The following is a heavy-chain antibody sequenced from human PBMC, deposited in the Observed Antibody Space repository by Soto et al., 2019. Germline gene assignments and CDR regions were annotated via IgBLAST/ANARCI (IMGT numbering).Heavy chain of an antibody. CDR1: GGTFSSYT. CDR2: IIPILGIA. Sequence: SVKVSCKASGGTFSSYTISWVRQAPGQGLEWMGRIIPILGIANYAQKFQGRVTITADKSTSTAYMELSSLRSEDTAVYYCARESADQYSGYEFDYWGQGTLVSV. CDR3: ARESADQYSGYEFDY. J-gene: IGHJ4*02. D-gene: IGHD5-12*01. V-gene: IGHV1-69*04.